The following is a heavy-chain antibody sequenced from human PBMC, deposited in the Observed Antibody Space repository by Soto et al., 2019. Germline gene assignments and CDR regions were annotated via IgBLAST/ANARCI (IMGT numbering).Heavy chain of an antibody. J-gene: IGHJ4*02. CDR3: TRADAYGDYDY. CDR1: GYTFINYY. CDR2: INPTDGRA. D-gene: IGHD4-17*01. V-gene: IGHV1-46*01. Sequence: QVQLVQSGAEVEKPGASVKLSCKAFGYTFINYYMHWVRQAPGQGLEWMGLINPTDGRATYAQKFQGRFTMTRYTSTSTVYMELSSLRSEDTAVYYCTRADAYGDYDYWGQGTLVTVSS.